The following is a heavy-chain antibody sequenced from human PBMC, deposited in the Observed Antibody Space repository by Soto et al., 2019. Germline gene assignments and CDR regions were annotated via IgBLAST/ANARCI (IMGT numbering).Heavy chain of an antibody. J-gene: IGHJ4*02. V-gene: IGHV4-59*01. CDR3: ARGGGGYYFDY. D-gene: IGHD2-15*01. CDR1: GGSITSYY. CDR2: IYYSGIT. Sequence: SETLSLTCTVSGGSITSYYWSWIRQPPGKGLEWIGYIYYSGITDYNPSLKSRVTISVDTSKSQFSLKLSSVTAADTAVYYCARGGGGYYFDYWGQGTLVT.